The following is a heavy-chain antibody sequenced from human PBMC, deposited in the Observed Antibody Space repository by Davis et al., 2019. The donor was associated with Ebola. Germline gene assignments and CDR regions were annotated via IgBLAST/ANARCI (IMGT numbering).Heavy chain of an antibody. D-gene: IGHD6-6*01. J-gene: IGHJ6*04. CDR3: AKERDSSSSVDLYYYYYGMDV. V-gene: IGHV3-48*01. CDR2: ISSSSSTI. Sequence: PGGSLRLSCAASGFTFSSYSMNWVRQAPGKGLEWVSYISSSSSTIYYADSVKGRFTISRDNAKNTLYLQMNSLRAEDTAVYYCAKERDSSSSVDLYYYYYGMDVWGKGTTVTVSS. CDR1: GFTFSSYS.